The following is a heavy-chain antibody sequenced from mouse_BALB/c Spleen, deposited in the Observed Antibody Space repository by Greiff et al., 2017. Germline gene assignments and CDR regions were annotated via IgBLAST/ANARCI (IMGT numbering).Heavy chain of an antibody. CDR1: GFTFSSFG. Sequence: EVKLEESGGGLVQPGGSRKLSCAASGFTFSSFGMHWARQAPEKGLEWVAYISSGSSTIYYADTVKGRFTISRDNPKNTLFLQMTSLRSEDTAMYYCARSGGGYSYYFDYWGQGTTLTVSS. V-gene: IGHV5-17*02. D-gene: IGHD2-3*01. CDR2: ISSGSSTI. J-gene: IGHJ2*01. CDR3: ARSGGGYSYYFDY.